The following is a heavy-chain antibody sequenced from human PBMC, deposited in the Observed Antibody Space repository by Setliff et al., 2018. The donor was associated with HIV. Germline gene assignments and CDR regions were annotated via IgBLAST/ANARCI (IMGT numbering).Heavy chain of an antibody. CDR3: ARLWLRGPPT. Sequence: SETLSLTCTVSGGSISSSSYYWVWIRQPPGKGLDWIGSFYLTESTNYNPTLKSRVTISGDTSRNQFSLKLSSVTAADTTVYYCARLWLRGPPTWGQGTMVTVSS. J-gene: IGHJ3*01. CDR2: FYLTEST. V-gene: IGHV4-39*07. D-gene: IGHD5-12*01. CDR1: GGSISSSSYY.